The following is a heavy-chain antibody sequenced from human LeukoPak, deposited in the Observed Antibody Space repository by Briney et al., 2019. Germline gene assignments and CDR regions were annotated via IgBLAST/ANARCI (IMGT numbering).Heavy chain of an antibody. D-gene: IGHD6-13*01. J-gene: IGHJ5*01. CDR1: GFTFSSYA. CDR3: ARAGYSSSWYDF. V-gene: IGHV3-30*04. Sequence: PGGSLRLSCAASGFTFSSYAMHWVRQAPGKGLEWVAFISYDGSNKYYADSVKGRFTIPRDNSKNTLYLQMNSLRAEDTAVYYCARAGYSSSWYDFWGQGTLVTVSS. CDR2: ISYDGSNK.